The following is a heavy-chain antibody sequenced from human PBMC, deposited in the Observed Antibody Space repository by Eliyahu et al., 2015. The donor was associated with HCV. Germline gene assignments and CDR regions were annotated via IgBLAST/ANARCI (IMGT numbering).Heavy chain of an antibody. D-gene: IGHD2-15*01. CDR2: ISSSSSYI. Sequence: EVQLVESGGGLVKPGGSLRLSCAASGFTFSSYSMNWVRQAPGKGLEWVSSISSSSSYIYYADSVKGRFTISRDNAKNSLYLQMNSLRAEDTAVYYCAREELTDIVVVISAAIDYWGQGTLVTVSS. CDR1: GFTFSSYS. J-gene: IGHJ4*02. V-gene: IGHV3-21*01. CDR3: AREELTDIVVVISAAIDY.